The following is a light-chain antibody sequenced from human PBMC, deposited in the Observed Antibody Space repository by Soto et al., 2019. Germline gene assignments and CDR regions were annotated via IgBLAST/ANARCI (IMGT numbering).Light chain of an antibody. CDR3: QSFDRSLSAVV. CDR2: GNI. V-gene: IGLV1-40*01. Sequence: QSVLTQPPSVSGAPGQRVTISCTGSRSNIGAGYDVQWYQQLPGTAPKLLISGNINRPSGVPDRFSGSRFGTSASLAITGLPAEDEADYYCQSFDRSLSAVVFGGGTKLTVL. J-gene: IGLJ2*01. CDR1: RSNIGAGYD.